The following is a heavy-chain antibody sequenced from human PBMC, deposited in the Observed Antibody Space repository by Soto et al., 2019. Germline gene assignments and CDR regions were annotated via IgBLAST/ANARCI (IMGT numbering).Heavy chain of an antibody. CDR2: IYWDDVK. CDR1: GFSLTTSGMG. CDR3: AHRVLRTVFGLVTTTAIYFDF. Sequence: QITLNESGPTQVKPRQTLTLTCTFSGFSLTTSGMGVGWIRQSPGKAPEWLALIYWDDVKRYSPSLKSKLTISKDAYKKQLVLTMAYLDPADTATYYCAHRVLRTVFGLVTTTAIYFDFWGQGTPVAVSS. V-gene: IGHV2-5*02. J-gene: IGHJ4*02. D-gene: IGHD3-3*01.